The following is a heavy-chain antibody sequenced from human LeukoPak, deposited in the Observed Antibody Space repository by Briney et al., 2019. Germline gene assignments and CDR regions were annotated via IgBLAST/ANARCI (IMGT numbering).Heavy chain of an antibody. V-gene: IGHV3-23*01. CDR2: ISGSGGST. D-gene: IGHD3-3*01. J-gene: IGHJ5*02. Sequence: GGALRLSCAASGFTFSSYAMSWVRQAPGKGLEWVSAISGSGGSTYYADSVKGRFTISRDNSKNTLYLQMNSMRAEDTAVYYCAKSDFWSGYNWFDPWGQGTLVTVSS. CDR3: AKSDFWSGYNWFDP. CDR1: GFTFSSYA.